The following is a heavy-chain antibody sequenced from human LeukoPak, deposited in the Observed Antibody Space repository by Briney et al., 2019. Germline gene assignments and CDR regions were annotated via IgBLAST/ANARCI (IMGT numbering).Heavy chain of an antibody. V-gene: IGHV1-2*06. CDR3: ARGLSHRWELTHTRFDY. J-gene: IGHJ4*02. CDR2: INPNSGGT. Sequence: ASVKVSCKASGYTFTGYYMHWVRQAPGQGLEWMGRINPNSGGTNYAQKFQGRVTMTRDTSISTAYMELSRLRSDDTAVYYCARGLSHRWELTHTRFDYWGQGTLVTVSS. CDR1: GYTFTGYY. D-gene: IGHD1-26*01.